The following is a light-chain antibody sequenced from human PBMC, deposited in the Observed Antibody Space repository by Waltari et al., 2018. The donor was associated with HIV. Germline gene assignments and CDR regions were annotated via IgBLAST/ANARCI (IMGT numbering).Light chain of an antibody. Sequence: SALTQPASVSGSPGQSITISCIGTSSDVGDYNYVSWYQQHPGKAPKVMIYEVSNRPSGISDRFSGSKSGNTASLTISGLQAEDEADYYCSSYTSRAVSTYVFGTGTKVTVL. V-gene: IGLV2-14*01. J-gene: IGLJ1*01. CDR1: SSDVGDYNY. CDR2: EVS. CDR3: SSYTSRAVSTYV.